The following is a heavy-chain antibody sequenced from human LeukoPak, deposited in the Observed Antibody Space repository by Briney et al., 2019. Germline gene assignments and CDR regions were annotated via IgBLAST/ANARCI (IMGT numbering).Heavy chain of an antibody. CDR2: IKQDGSEK. V-gene: IGHV3-7*01. CDR3: ARLAAAGPYRWFDP. CDR1: GSTFSSYW. D-gene: IGHD6-13*01. J-gene: IGHJ5*02. Sequence: GGSLRLSCAASGSTFSSYWMSWVRQAPGKGLEWVANIKQDGSEKYYVDSVKGRFTISRDNAKNSLYLQMNSLRAEDTAVYYCARLAAAGPYRWFDPWGQGTLVTVSS.